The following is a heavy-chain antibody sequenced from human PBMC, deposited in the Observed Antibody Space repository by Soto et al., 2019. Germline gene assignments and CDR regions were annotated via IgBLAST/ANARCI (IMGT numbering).Heavy chain of an antibody. D-gene: IGHD6-13*01. CDR1: GYTFTSYG. V-gene: IGHV1-18*01. CDR2: ISAYNGNT. CDR3: ARDGPSAAAEINWFDP. Sequence: QVQLLQSGAEVKKPGAAVKVSCKASGYTFTSYGISWVRPAPGQGLEWMGWISAYNGNTNYAQKLQGRVTMTTDISTSTDYMERRSLRSDDTAGYYCARDGPSAAAEINWFDPWGQGTLVTVSS. J-gene: IGHJ5*02.